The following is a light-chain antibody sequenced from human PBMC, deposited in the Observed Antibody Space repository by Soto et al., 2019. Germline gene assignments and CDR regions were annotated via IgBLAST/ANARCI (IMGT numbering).Light chain of an antibody. Sequence: EVVLTQSPGTLSLSPGERATLSCRASQTLSSRFLAWFQQKPGQAPRLLIYDASTRAAGVPDRFSGSGSGRDFNLTITRLEPEDFAVYYCQQYGSSPRTFGQGAKLEIK. CDR3: QQYGSSPRT. V-gene: IGKV3-20*01. J-gene: IGKJ2*01. CDR1: QTLSSRF. CDR2: DAS.